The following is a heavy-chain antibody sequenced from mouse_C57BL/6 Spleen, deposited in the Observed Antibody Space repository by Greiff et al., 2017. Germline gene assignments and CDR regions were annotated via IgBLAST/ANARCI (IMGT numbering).Heavy chain of an antibody. Sequence: VQLQQPGAELVMPGASVKLSCKASGYTFTSYWMHWVKQRPGQGLEWIGEIDPSDSYTNYNQKFKGKSTLTVDKSSSTAYMPVSSLTSEDSAVCYGARGYYYGSSYEGFAYWGQGTLVTVSA. V-gene: IGHV1-69*01. CDR3: ARGYYYGSSYEGFAY. CDR2: IDPSDSYT. CDR1: GYTFTSYW. J-gene: IGHJ3*01. D-gene: IGHD1-1*01.